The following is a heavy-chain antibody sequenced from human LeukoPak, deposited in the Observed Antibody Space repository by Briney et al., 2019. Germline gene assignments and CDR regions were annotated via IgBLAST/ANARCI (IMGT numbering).Heavy chain of an antibody. CDR3: ARVRLQRNWYFDL. CDR1: GFTFSHFG. D-gene: IGHD2-15*01. J-gene: IGHJ2*01. Sequence: GTSLRLSCEASGFTFSHFGMHWVRQAPGKGLEWVGRIKNKANSYTTEYAASVKGRFTISRDDSKNSLYLQMNGLKADDTAVYYCARVRLQRNWYFDLWGRGTLVTVSS. CDR2: IKNKANSYTT. V-gene: IGHV3-72*01.